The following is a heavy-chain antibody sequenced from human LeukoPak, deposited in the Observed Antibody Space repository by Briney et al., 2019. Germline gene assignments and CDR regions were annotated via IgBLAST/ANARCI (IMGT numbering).Heavy chain of an antibody. CDR3: ARECYGDYLDY. Sequence: SQTLSLTCTVSGGSISSGSYYWSWIRQPAGKGLEWVGRIYTSGSTNYNPSLKSRVTISVDTSKNQFSLKLSSVTAADTAVYYCARECYGDYLDYWGQGTLVTVSS. J-gene: IGHJ4*02. CDR2: IYTSGST. D-gene: IGHD4-17*01. CDR1: GGSISSGSYY. V-gene: IGHV4-61*02.